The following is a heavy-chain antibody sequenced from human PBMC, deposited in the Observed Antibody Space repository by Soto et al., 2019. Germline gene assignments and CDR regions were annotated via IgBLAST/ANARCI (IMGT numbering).Heavy chain of an antibody. CDR1: GDSVSSNSAA. V-gene: IGHV6-1*01. Sequence: SQTLSLPCAISGDSVSSNSAAWNWIRQSPSRGLEWLGRTYYRSKWYNDYAVSVKSRITINPDTSKNQFSLQPNSVTPEDTAVYYCARGGRYYDSSGYRPENWFDPWGQGTLVTVS. J-gene: IGHJ5*02. CDR3: ARGGRYYDSSGYRPENWFDP. D-gene: IGHD3-22*01. CDR2: TYYRSKWYN.